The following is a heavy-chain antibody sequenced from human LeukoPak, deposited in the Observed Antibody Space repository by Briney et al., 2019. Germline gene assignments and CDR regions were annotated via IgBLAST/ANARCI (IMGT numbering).Heavy chain of an antibody. D-gene: IGHD2-15*01. CDR3: ARARYGSVGMDV. CDR2: MNPYSGNT. J-gene: IGHJ6*02. V-gene: IGHV1-8*01. Sequence: ASVKVSCKASGYTFTSYGVNWVRQATGQGLEWMGWMNPYSGNTDYAQEFQGRVTMTRNTPINTAYMELSSLRSEDTAVYYCARARYGSVGMDVWGQGATVTVSS. CDR1: GYTFTSYG.